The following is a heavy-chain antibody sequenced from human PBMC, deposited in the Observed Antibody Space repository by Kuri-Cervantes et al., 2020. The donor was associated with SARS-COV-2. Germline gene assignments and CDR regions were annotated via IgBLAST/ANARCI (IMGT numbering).Heavy chain of an antibody. CDR1: GFTFTTYD. CDR2: IYHSGST. D-gene: IGHD6-13*01. CDR3: AGGSSWDLFVDY. Sequence: GSLRLSCAASGFTFTTYDMSWVRQGPGKGLEWIGSIYHSGSTYYNPSLRSRVTISVDTSKNQFSLKLSSVTAADTAVYYCAGGSSWDLFVDYWGQGTLVTVSS. J-gene: IGHJ4*02. V-gene: IGHV4-38-2*01.